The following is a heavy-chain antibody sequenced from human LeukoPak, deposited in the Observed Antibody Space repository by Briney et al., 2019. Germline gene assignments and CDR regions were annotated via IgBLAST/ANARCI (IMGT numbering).Heavy chain of an antibody. Sequence: ASVKVSCKASGYTFTSYGISWVRQAPGQGLESMGWISAYNGNTNYAQKLQGRVTMTTDTSTSTAYMELRSLRSDDTAVYYCASRGYYYDSSGSSGAFDIWGQGTMVTVSS. V-gene: IGHV1-18*04. J-gene: IGHJ3*02. CDR1: GYTFTSYG. D-gene: IGHD3-22*01. CDR2: ISAYNGNT. CDR3: ASRGYYYDSSGSSGAFDI.